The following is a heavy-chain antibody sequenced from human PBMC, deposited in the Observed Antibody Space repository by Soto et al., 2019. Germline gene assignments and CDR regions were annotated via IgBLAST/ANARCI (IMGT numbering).Heavy chain of an antibody. J-gene: IGHJ6*02. CDR2: ISTYNGNT. Sequence: QVQLVQSGAEVKKPGASVKVSCKASGYAFSSHGITWVRQAPGQGLEWMGWISTYNGNTNYAQKFQGRVTMTTDTSTTTAYMERRGLTAVDTAVYYCASGLGLPAAINFLPYYYPMDVGGQGTTVTVSS. CDR1: GYAFSSHG. V-gene: IGHV1-18*01. D-gene: IGHD2-2*01. CDR3: ASGLGLPAAINFLPYYYPMDV.